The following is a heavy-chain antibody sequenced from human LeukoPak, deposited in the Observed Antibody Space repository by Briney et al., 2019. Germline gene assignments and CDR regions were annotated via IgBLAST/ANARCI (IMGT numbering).Heavy chain of an antibody. D-gene: IGHD3-10*01. CDR1: GFTYTNYG. CDR2: VSSDATNK. Sequence: GGSLRLSCAASGFTYTNYGMHWVRQAPGKGLEWVAVVSSDATNKYYADSVKGRFTISRENSKNTLYLQMNSLRGEDTAVYYCAKGRVWFGELLFTMDVWGQGTTVTVSS. V-gene: IGHV3-30*18. CDR3: AKGRVWFGELLFTMDV. J-gene: IGHJ6*02.